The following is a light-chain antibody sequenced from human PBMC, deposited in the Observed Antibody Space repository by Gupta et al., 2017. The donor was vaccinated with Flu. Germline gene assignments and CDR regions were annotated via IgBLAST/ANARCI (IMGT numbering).Light chain of an antibody. CDR2: DNK. CDR1: SSNIGNKY. J-gene: IGLJ3*02. Sequence: QSVLTQPPSVSAAPGQKVTISCSGSSSNIGNKYVSWYQQIPGTAPKLLIYDNKKRPSGIPDRFSGSNSGTSATLGINGLQTGDEAEYYCGRWDSTLSAAVVFGGGTKLTVL. V-gene: IGLV1-51*01. CDR3: GRWDSTLSAAVV.